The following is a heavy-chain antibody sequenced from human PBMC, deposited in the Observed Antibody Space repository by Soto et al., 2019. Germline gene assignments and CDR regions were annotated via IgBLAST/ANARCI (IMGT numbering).Heavy chain of an antibody. CDR3: ARDPYHVLMVNAPNLYGMDV. CDR1: GYTFTNFG. J-gene: IGHJ6*02. Sequence: ASVKVSCKASGYTFTNFGISWVRQAPGQGLEWMGWISAYNGNTNYAQKFQGRVTMTTDTSTSTAYMEVRSLRFDDTAVYYCARDPYHVLMVNAPNLYGMDVWGQGTTVTVSS. V-gene: IGHV1-18*01. D-gene: IGHD2-8*01. CDR2: ISAYNGNT.